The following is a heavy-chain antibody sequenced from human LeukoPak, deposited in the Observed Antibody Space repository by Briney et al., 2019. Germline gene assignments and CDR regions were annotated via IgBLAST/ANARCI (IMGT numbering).Heavy chain of an antibody. CDR1: GFTFSDYY. CDR3: ARVATAMACFDY. V-gene: IGHV3-11*04. D-gene: IGHD5-18*01. CDR2: ISSSGSTI. Sequence: GGSLRLSCAASGFTFSDYYMSWIRQAPGKGLEWVSYISSSGSTIYYADSVKGRFAISRDNAKNSLYLQMNSLRAEDTAVYYCARVATAMACFDYWGQGTLVTVSS. J-gene: IGHJ4*02.